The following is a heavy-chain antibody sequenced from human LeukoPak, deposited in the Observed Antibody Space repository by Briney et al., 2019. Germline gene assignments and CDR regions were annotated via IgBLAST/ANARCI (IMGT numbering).Heavy chain of an antibody. Sequence: PSETLSLTCTVSGGSISSYYWSWIRQPPGKGLEWIGYIYYSGSTNYNPSLKSRVTISVDTSKNQFSLKLSSVTAAGTAVYYCARGLGIAARLYYYMDVWGKGTTVTVSS. D-gene: IGHD6-6*01. V-gene: IGHV4-59*01. CDR3: ARGLGIAARLYYYMDV. J-gene: IGHJ6*03. CDR1: GGSISSYY. CDR2: IYYSGST.